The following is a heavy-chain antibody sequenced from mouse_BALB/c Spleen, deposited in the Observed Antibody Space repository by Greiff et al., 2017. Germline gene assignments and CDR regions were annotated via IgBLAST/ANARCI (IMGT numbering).Heavy chain of an antibody. J-gene: IGHJ4*01. CDR1: GFAFSSYD. Sequence: DVQLVESGGGLVKPGGSLKLSCAASGFAFSSYDMSWVRQTPEKRLEWVAYISSGGGSTYYPDTVKGRFTISRDNAKNTLYLQMSSLKSEDTAMYYCARQVDYWGQGTSVTVSS. V-gene: IGHV5-12-1*01. CDR3: ARQVDY. CDR2: ISSGGGST.